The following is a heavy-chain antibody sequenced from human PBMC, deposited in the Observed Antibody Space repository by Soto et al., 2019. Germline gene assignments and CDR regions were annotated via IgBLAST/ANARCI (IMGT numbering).Heavy chain of an antibody. Sequence: QVQLVQSGAEVKEPGSAVKVSCKAPADSFSSYGISWVRQAPGQALDGWGGTIPIFGTTNYAEKFQGRVTITADESTNTAYMELSSLRSEDTALYYCARVFPDGWVEPGVVRGYLDTWGRGTLVTVSS. CDR2: TIPIFGTT. CDR1: ADSFSSYG. CDR3: ARVFPDGWVEPGVVRGYLDT. D-gene: IGHD3-3*01. V-gene: IGHV1-69*01. J-gene: IGHJ4*02.